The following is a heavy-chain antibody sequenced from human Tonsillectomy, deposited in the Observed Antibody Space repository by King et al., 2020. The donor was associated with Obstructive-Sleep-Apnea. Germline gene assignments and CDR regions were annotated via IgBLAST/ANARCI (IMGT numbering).Heavy chain of an antibody. Sequence: VQLVESGGGVVQPGGSLRLSCAASGFTFINYGMHWVRQAPGKGLEWVAFIRYDGSHKYYADSVKGRFTISRDNAKNTLDLQMNRLRAEDTAMYYCAKGWGNYFDYWGQGTLVTVSS. V-gene: IGHV3-30*02. CDR1: GFTFINYG. D-gene: IGHD7-27*01. CDR3: AKGWGNYFDY. J-gene: IGHJ4*02. CDR2: IRYDGSHK.